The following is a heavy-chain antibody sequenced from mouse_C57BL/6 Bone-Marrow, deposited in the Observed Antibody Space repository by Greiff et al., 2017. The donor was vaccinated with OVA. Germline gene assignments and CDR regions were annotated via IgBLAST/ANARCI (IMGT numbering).Heavy chain of an antibody. CDR2: INPNNGGT. J-gene: IGHJ2*01. Sequence: EVQLQQSGPELVKPGASVKISCKASGYTFTDYYMNWVKQSHGKSLEWIGDINPNNGGTSYNQKFKGKATLTVDKSSSTAYMELRSLTSEDSAVYYCASGVTTVVYFDYWGQGTTLTVSS. CDR3: ASGVTTVVYFDY. D-gene: IGHD1-1*01. V-gene: IGHV1-26*01. CDR1: GYTFTDYY.